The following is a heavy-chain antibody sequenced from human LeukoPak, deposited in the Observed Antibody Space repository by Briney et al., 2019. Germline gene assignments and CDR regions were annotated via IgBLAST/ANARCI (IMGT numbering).Heavy chain of an antibody. CDR3: ARDFSRRYSYGYGLFGY. V-gene: IGHV1-18*01. CDR1: GYTFTSYG. D-gene: IGHD5-18*01. J-gene: IGHJ4*02. Sequence: ASVKVSCKASGYTFTSYGISWVRQAPGQGLEWMGWISAYNGNTNYAQKLQGRVTMTTDTSTSTAYMELRSLRSDDTAVYYCARDFSRRYSYGYGLFGYWGQGTLVTVSS. CDR2: ISAYNGNT.